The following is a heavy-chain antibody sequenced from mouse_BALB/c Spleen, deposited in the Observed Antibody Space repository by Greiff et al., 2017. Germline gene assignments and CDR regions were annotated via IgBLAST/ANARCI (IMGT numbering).Heavy chain of an antibody. D-gene: IGHD2-4*01. V-gene: IGHV1-82*01. Sequence: QLQQSGPELVKPGASVKISCKASGYAFSSSWMNWVKQRPGQGLEWIGRIYPGDGDTNYNGKFKGKATLTADKSSSTAYMQLSSLTSVDSAVYFCARGYDYDGYYAMDYWGQGTSVTVSS. CDR2: IYPGDGDT. CDR3: ARGYDYDGYYAMDY. CDR1: GYAFSSSW. J-gene: IGHJ4*01.